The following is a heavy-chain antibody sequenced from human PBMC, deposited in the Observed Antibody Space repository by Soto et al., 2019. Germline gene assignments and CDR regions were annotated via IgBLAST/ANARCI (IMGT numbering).Heavy chain of an antibody. CDR2: ISSSSSTI. D-gene: IGHD2-2*01. J-gene: IGHJ5*02. CDR3: ARESAALNWFDP. Sequence: GGSLRLSCAASGFTFSSYSMNWVRQAPGKGLEWVSYISSSSSTIYYADSVKGRFTISRDNATNSLYLQMNSLREEDTAVYYCARESAALNWFDPWGQGTLVTVSS. V-gene: IGHV3-48*02. CDR1: GFTFSSYS.